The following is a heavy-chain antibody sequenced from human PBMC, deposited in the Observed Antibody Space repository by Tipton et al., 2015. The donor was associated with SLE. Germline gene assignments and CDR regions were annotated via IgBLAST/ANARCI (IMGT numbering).Heavy chain of an antibody. D-gene: IGHD3-16*02. CDR1: GYTFPSYY. CDR2: INPSGGST. CDR3: AREMVITSLGELSLDY. V-gene: IGHV1-46*01. J-gene: IGHJ4*02. Sequence: QLVQSGAEVEKPGASVKVSCKTSGYTFPSYYMHWVRQAPGQGLEWMGIINPSGGSTTYAQKLQGRVTMTTDTSTSTAYMELRSLRSDDTAVYYCAREMVITSLGELSLDYWGQGTLVTVSS.